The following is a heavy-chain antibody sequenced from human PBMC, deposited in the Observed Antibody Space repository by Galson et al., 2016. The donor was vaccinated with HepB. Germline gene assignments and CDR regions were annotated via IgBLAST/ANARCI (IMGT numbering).Heavy chain of an antibody. CDR1: GFTVRTNY. D-gene: IGHD3-10*01. J-gene: IGHJ5*02. V-gene: IGHV3-53*01. CDR2: IYSGGNT. Sequence: SLRLSCAASGFTVRTNYMSWVRQAPGKGLEWVSVIYSGGNTYYADSVKGRFTISRDISKNTLYLEMNSLRVEDTAVYYFARGTGFGELLFPWGQGTLVTVSS. CDR3: ARGTGFGELLFP.